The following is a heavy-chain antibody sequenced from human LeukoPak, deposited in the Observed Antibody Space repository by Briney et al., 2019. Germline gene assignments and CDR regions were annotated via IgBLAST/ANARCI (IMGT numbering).Heavy chain of an antibody. CDR1: GGSISSSSYY. D-gene: IGHD2-2*01. Sequence: SETLSLTCTVSGGSISSSSYYWGWIRQPPGKGLEWIGSIYYSGSTYYNPSLKSRVTISVDTSKNQFSLKLSSVTAADTAVYYCVRTGDIVVVPAAEDWGQGTLVTVSS. V-gene: IGHV4-39*01. CDR2: IYYSGST. CDR3: VRTGDIVVVPAAED. J-gene: IGHJ4*02.